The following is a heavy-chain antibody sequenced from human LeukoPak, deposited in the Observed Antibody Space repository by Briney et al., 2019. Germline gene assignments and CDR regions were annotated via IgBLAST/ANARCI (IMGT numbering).Heavy chain of an antibody. D-gene: IGHD6-13*01. CDR2: IYANDNT. J-gene: IGHJ2*01. V-gene: IGHV3-53*01. CDR1: GFTVSSKY. CDR3: VSYEQQLSDWFFDL. Sequence: GGSLRLSCAASGFTVSSKYLTWVRQAPGKGVEWGSLIYANDNTDYADSVKGRFTISRDISKTTMYLKMNSLRAEDTAVYYCVSYEQQLSDWFFDLWGRGTLVTVSS.